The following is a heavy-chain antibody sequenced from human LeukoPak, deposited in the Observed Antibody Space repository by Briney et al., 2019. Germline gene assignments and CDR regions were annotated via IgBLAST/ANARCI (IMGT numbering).Heavy chain of an antibody. CDR3: AKDGSSWYVDYFDD. CDR2: ISGSGGST. D-gene: IGHD6-13*01. J-gene: IGHJ4*02. Sequence: GGSLRLSCAASGFTFSSYAMSWVRQAPGKGLEWVSAISGSGGSTYYADSVKGRFTISRDNSKNTLYMQMNILRAEDTAVYYCAKDGSSWYVDYFDDWGQGTLVTVSS. CDR1: GFTFSSYA. V-gene: IGHV3-23*01.